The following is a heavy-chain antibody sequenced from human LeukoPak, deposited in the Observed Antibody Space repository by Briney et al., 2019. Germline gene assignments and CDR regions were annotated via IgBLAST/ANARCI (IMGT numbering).Heavy chain of an antibody. CDR3: AKPWRGPGYFDY. CDR2: ISGSGGST. J-gene: IGHJ4*02. D-gene: IGHD1-1*01. Sequence: GGSLRLSCAASGFTFSSYAMSWVRQAPGKGLEWVSAISGSGGSTYYADSVKGRFTISRDNSKSTLYLQMNSLRAEDTAVYYCAKPWRGPGYFDYWGQGTLVTVSS. V-gene: IGHV3-23*01. CDR1: GFTFSSYA.